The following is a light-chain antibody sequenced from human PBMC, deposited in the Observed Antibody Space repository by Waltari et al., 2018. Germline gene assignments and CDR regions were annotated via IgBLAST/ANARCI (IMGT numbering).Light chain of an antibody. CDR3: TSYASSNSVV. V-gene: IGLV2-8*01. CDR2: EVS. Sequence: QSALTQPPSASGSPGQSVTISCTGTSSDVGGYNYVSWYQQHPGKAPKLMIYEVSKRPSGVPYRFSGSKSGNTASLTVSGLQAEDEADYYCTSYASSNSVVFGGGTKLTVL. CDR1: SSDVGGYNY. J-gene: IGLJ2*01.